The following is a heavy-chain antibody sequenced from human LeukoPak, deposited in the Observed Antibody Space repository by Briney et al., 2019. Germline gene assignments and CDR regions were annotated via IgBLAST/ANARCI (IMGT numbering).Heavy chain of an antibody. CDR2: ISSSSSTI. Sequence: GGSLRLSCAASGFIFSSYSMNWVRQAPGKGLEWVSYISSSSSTIYYADSVKGRFTISRDNAKNSLYLQMNRLRAEDTAVYYCARRHTSYWYFDLWGRGTLVTVSS. CDR1: GFIFSSYS. D-gene: IGHD1-1*01. J-gene: IGHJ2*01. CDR3: ARRHTSYWYFDL. V-gene: IGHV3-48*01.